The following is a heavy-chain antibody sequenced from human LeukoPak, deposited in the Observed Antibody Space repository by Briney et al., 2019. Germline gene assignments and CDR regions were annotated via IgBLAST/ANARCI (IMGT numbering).Heavy chain of an antibody. J-gene: IGHJ4*02. V-gene: IGHV3-30*02. CDR2: IRYDGSNK. CDR1: KFTFFNYG. Sequence: GGSLRLSCAASKFTFFNYGMHWVRQAPGKGLEWVAFIRYDGSNKYYADSVKGRFTISRDNSKNTLYLQMNSLRAEDTAVYYCASARYFDYWGQGTLVTVSS. CDR3: ASARYFDY.